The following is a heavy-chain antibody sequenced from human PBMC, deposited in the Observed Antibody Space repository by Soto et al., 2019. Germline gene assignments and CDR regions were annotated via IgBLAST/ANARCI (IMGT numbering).Heavy chain of an antibody. CDR2: ISGSGVST. V-gene: IGHV3-23*01. CDR1: GFTFSSNV. D-gene: IGHD6-19*01. J-gene: IGHJ4*02. Sequence: EVQLLESGGGLVQPGESLRLSCAVSGFTFSSNVMSWVRQVPGKGLEWVSDISGSGVSTYYADSVKGRFTISRDNSKSTLFLQMNSLRAEDTAVYYCATGGWSRGRLDYWGQGTLVTVSS. CDR3: ATGGWSRGRLDY.